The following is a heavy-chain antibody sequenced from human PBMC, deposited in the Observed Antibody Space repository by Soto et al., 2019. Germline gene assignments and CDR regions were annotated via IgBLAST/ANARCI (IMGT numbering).Heavy chain of an antibody. CDR3: ARERCSSTSCYPGWFDS. CDR1: GGTFSSYA. J-gene: IGHJ5*01. CDR2: IIPIFGTA. V-gene: IGHV1-69*06. D-gene: IGHD2-2*01. Sequence: GASVKVSCKASGGTFSSYAISWVRQAPGQGLEWMGGIIPIFGTANYAQKFQGRVTITADKSTSTAYMELSSLRSEDTAVYYCARERCSSTSCYPGWFDSWGQGTLVTVSS.